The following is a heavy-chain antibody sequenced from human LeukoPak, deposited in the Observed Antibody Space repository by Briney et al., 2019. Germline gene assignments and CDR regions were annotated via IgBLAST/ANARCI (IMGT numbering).Heavy chain of an antibody. D-gene: IGHD4-17*01. CDR1: GGSFNGYY. J-gene: IGHJ6*04. V-gene: IGHV4-34*01. CDR2: NNQSGST. CDR3: ARSGDYGDYGQNYYYYGMDV. Sequence: PSETLSLTCAVYGGSFNGYYWSWIRQPPGKGLEWIGENNQSGSTNYNPSLKSRVTISVDTSKNQFSLKLSSVTAADTAVYCCARSGDYGDYGQNYYYYGMDVWGKGTTVTVSS.